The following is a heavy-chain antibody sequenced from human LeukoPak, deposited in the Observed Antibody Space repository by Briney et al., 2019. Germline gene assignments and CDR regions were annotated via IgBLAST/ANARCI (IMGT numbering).Heavy chain of an antibody. CDR1: GFSFSRYW. J-gene: IGHJ5*01. Sequence: PGGSLRLSCAASGFSFSRYWMNWVRQAPGKGLEWVANIKGDGIEKNYVDSVKGRFSISRDNAMNSLYLQMDSLRAEDMAVYYCAKEGAYPIITYDSWGQGALVTVSS. V-gene: IGHV3-7*01. CDR2: IKGDGIEK. CDR3: AKEGAYPIITYDS. D-gene: IGHD3-10*01.